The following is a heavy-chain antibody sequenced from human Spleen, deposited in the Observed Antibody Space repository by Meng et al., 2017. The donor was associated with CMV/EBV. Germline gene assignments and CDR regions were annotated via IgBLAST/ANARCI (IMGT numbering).Heavy chain of an antibody. J-gene: IGHJ4*02. CDR2: ISYDGSNK. CDR3: AKDGDITIFGVVIISFDY. Sequence: GESLKISCAASGFTFSSYAMHWVRQAPGKGLEWVAVISYDGSNKYYADSVKGRFTISRDNSKNTLYLQMNSLRAEDTAVYYCAKDGDITIFGVVIISFDYWGQGTLVTVSS. CDR1: GFTFSSYA. D-gene: IGHD3-3*01. V-gene: IGHV3-30-3*01.